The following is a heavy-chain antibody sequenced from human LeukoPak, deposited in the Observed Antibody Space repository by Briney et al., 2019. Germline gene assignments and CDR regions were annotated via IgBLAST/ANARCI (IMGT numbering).Heavy chain of an antibody. CDR3: ALLSGYDFTEGAY. CDR2: INPNSGGT. J-gene: IGHJ4*02. V-gene: IGHV1-2*04. D-gene: IGHD5-12*01. CDR1: GYTFTGYY. Sequence: GASVKVSCKASGYTFTGYYMHWVRQAPGQGLEWMGWINPNSGGTNYAQKFQGWVTMTRDTSISTAYMELSRLRSDDTAVYYCALLSGYDFTEGAYWGQGTLVTVSS.